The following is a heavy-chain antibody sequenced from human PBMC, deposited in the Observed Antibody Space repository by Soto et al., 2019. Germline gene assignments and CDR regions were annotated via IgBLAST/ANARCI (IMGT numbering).Heavy chain of an antibody. CDR2: INTNTGNP. V-gene: IGHV7-4-1*01. J-gene: IGHJ4*02. CDR3: ARDSSGSFDY. CDR1: GYTFTSYA. Sequence: ASVKVSCKASGYTFTSYAMNWVRQAPGQGLEGMGWINTNTGNPTYAQGFTGRFVFSLDTSVSTAYLQICSLTAEDTAVYYCARDSSGSFDYWGQGTLVTVSS. D-gene: IGHD3-22*01.